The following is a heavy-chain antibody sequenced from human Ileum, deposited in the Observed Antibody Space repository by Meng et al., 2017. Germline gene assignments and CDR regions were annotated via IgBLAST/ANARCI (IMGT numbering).Heavy chain of an antibody. Sequence: QVHLQESGPGLVNPSGTLSLTFAFSGDSIRTTNWWNWVRHPPGEGLEWIGEIYHSGLVNYNLSLKSRVTLSIDKSKNQFSLKLISVTAADTGVYYCAANSGKKMHSWGQGTLVTVSS. CDR3: AANSGKKMHS. D-gene: IGHD4-23*01. V-gene: IGHV4-4*02. CDR2: IYHSGLV. J-gene: IGHJ4*02. CDR1: GDSIRTTNW.